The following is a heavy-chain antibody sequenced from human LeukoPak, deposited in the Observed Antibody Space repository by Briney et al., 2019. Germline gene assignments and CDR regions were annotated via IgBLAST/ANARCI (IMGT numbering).Heavy chain of an antibody. D-gene: IGHD2-15*01. V-gene: IGHV1-3*01. Sequence: ASVKVSCKASGYTFTSYAMHWVRQAPGQRLEWMGWINAGNGNTKYSQKFQGRVTITRDTSASTAYMELSSLRSEDTAVYYCARDFCSGGSCYPPFDYWGQGTLVTVSS. J-gene: IGHJ4*02. CDR1: GYTFTSYA. CDR3: ARDFCSGGSCYPPFDY. CDR2: INAGNGNT.